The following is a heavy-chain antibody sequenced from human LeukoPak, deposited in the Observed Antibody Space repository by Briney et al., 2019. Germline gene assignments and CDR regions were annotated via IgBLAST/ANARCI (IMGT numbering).Heavy chain of an antibody. CDR3: AKDIGGYSYAADY. Sequence: PGGSLRLSCAASGFTFDDYAMQWVRHAPGKGLEWVSLIRGDGGSTYYADSVKGRFTISRDNNKNSLYLQMNSLRTEDTAFSYCAKDIGGYSYAADYWGQGTLVTVSS. CDR1: GFTFDDYA. CDR2: IRGDGGST. J-gene: IGHJ4*02. D-gene: IGHD5-18*01. V-gene: IGHV3-43*02.